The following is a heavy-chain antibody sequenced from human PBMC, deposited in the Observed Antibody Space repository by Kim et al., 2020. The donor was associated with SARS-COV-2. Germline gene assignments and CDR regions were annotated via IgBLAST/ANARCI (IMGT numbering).Heavy chain of an antibody. CDR2: IYYSGST. J-gene: IGHJ5*02. CDR3: ARGYYDILTGYYKLNWFDP. V-gene: IGHV4-31*03. CDR1: GGSISSGGYY. Sequence: SETLSLTCTVSGGSISSGGYYWSWIRQHPGKGLEWIGYIYYSGSTYYNPSLKSRVTISVDTSKNQFSLKLSSVTAADTAVYYCARGYYDILTGYYKLNWFDPWGQGTLVTVSS. D-gene: IGHD3-9*01.